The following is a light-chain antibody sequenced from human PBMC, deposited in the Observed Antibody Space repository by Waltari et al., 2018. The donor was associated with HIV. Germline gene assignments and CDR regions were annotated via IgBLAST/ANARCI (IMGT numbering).Light chain of an antibody. J-gene: IGKJ4*01. Sequence: DIQMTQSPSSLSASVGDRVTITCQASQDITNYLTWYQQKPGKAPKLLIYDASNLETGVPSGFSGSGSGTDFTFTISSLQPEDIATYYCQQYDNLPLTFGGGTKVEIK. V-gene: IGKV1-33*01. CDR2: DAS. CDR1: QDITNY. CDR3: QQYDNLPLT.